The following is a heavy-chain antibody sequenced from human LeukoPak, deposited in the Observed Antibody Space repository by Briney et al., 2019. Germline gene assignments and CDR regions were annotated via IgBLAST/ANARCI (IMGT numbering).Heavy chain of an antibody. J-gene: IGHJ5*02. D-gene: IGHD3-3*01. V-gene: IGHV5-51*01. CDR2: IYPGDSDT. CDR3: ARGPGFYGKSGYPDS. CDR1: GHSDPNYW. Sequence: GESLKISCKSSGHSDPNYWIGWVRQMPGKGLEWMGIIYPGDSDTRYSPSFQGQVTISVDKSTSTAYLQWTSLKASNTAIYYCARGPGFYGKSGYPDSWGQGTLVIVSS.